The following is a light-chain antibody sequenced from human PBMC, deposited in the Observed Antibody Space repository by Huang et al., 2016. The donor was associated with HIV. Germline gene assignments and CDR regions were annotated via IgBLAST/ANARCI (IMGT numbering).Light chain of an antibody. CDR1: RSVDRSY. CDR3: QEYGSS. V-gene: IGKV3-20*01. Sequence: EIVLTQSPGTLSLSPGERATLSCRASRSVDRSYLAWYQQKPGQAPRLLIYGTSSRASGIADRFSGSGSGTDFTLTIRRLEPEDFAVYYCQEYGSSFGQGTQVEIK. J-gene: IGKJ1*01. CDR2: GTS.